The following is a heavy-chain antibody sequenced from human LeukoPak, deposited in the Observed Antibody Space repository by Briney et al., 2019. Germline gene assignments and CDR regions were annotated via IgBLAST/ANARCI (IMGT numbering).Heavy chain of an antibody. CDR1: GFTFSSYS. Sequence: PGGSLRLYCAASGFTFSSYSMIWVRQAPGKGLEWISYISSSSNTIYFPDSVKGRFTISRDNAKNSLYLQMNSLRDEDTAVYYCARDPRWPGGVDYWGQGTLVTVSS. CDR3: ARDPRWPGGVDY. J-gene: IGHJ4*02. CDR2: ISSSSNTI. V-gene: IGHV3-48*02. D-gene: IGHD3-10*01.